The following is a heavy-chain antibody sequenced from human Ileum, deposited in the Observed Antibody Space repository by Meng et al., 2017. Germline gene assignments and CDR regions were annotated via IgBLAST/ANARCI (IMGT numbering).Heavy chain of an antibody. CDR2: IDHSGGT. CDR3: ARRVGATPYAYNWLDP. V-gene: IGHV4-34*01. Sequence: QVQLTQWGAGLLKPSETLSLTCGVYGGSFSGYYWSWIRQPPGKGLEWIGEIDHSGGTNYNPSLKNRVAISVDTSNNRFSLKLSSVKAADTALYFCARRVGATPYAYNWLDPWGQGTLVTVSS. CDR1: GGSFSGYY. D-gene: IGHD1-26*01. J-gene: IGHJ5*02.